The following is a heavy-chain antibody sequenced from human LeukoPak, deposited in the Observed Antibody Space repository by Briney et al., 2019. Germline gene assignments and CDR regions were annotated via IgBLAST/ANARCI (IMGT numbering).Heavy chain of an antibody. CDR3: ARDSGTTATTYHY. Sequence: PGGSLRLSCAASGFTFTSYGISWVRQAPGQGLEWMGWINSYSGNTYYAQRLQGRVTMTTDTSTSTAYMELRSLRSDDTAIYYCARDSGTTATTYHYWGQGTLVTVYS. V-gene: IGHV1-18*01. J-gene: IGHJ4*02. CDR1: GFTFTSYG. D-gene: IGHD4-17*01. CDR2: INSYSGNT.